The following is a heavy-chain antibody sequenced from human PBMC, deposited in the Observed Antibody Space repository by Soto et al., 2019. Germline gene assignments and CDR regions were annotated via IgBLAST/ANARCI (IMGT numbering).Heavy chain of an antibody. D-gene: IGHD6-13*01. Sequence: ASVKVSCKASGYTFTSYYMHWVRQAPGQGLEWMGIINPSGGSTSYAQKFQGRVTMTRDTSTSTVYMELSSLRSEDTAVYYCATNAAGTGYYYYGMDVWGQGNTVTVYS. CDR1: GYTFTSYY. CDR2: INPSGGST. J-gene: IGHJ6*02. CDR3: ATNAAGTGYYYYGMDV. V-gene: IGHV1-46*01.